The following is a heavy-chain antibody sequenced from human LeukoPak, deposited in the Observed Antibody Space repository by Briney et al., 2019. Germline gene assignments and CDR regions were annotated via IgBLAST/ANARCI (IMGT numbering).Heavy chain of an antibody. CDR1: GFTFSSYG. D-gene: IGHD3-10*01. J-gene: IGHJ3*02. CDR3: AKDITMVRGVIIPLDDAFDI. V-gene: IGHV3-30*02. CDR2: IRYDGSNK. Sequence: GGSLRLSCAASGFTFSSYGMHWVRQAPGKGLERVAFIRYDGSNKYYADSVKGRFTISRDNSKNTLYLQMNSLRAEDTAVYYCAKDITMVRGVIIPLDDAFDIWGQGTMVTVSS.